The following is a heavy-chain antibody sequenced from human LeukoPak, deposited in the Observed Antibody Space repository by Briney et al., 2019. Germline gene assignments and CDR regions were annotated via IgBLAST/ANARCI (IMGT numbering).Heavy chain of an antibody. Sequence: SETLSLTCTVSGGSISSSSYYWAWIRQPPGKGLEWIGSIHYSGSTYYNPSLQSRVTISIDTSKNQFSLKLSSVTAADTAVYYCARGLSDGIVVVPAAIGYWGQGTLVTVSS. D-gene: IGHD2-2*02. CDR3: ARGLSDGIVVVPAAIGY. J-gene: IGHJ4*02. CDR1: GGSISSSSYY. V-gene: IGHV4-39*07. CDR2: IHYSGST.